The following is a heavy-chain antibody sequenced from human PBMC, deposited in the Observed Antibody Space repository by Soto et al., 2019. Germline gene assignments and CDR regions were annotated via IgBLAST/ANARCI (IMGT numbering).Heavy chain of an antibody. D-gene: IGHD3-3*01. J-gene: IGHJ4*02. CDR3: ARVGYDFWSGYPGDFDY. CDR1: GYTFTSYD. Sequence: ASVKVSCKASGYTFTSYDINWVRQATGQGLEWMGWMNPNSGNTGYAQKFQGRVTMTRNTSISTAYMEPSSLRSEDTAVYYCARVGYDFWSGYPGDFDYWGQGTLVTVSS. CDR2: MNPNSGNT. V-gene: IGHV1-8*01.